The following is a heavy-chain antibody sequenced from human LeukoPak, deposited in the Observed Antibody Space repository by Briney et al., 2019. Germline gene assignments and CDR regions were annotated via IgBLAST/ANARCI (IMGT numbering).Heavy chain of an antibody. CDR3: ARGGIVATTLYYFDY. D-gene: IGHD5-12*01. CDR2: IHPSTGNP. V-gene: IGHV7-4-1*02. Sequence: ASVKVSCKASGYTFTNYAMNWVRQAPGQGLEWMGWIHPSTGNPTYAQGFTGRFVFSLDTSVSTTYLQISSLKAEDTAVYYCARGGIVATTLYYFDYWGQGTLVTVSS. CDR1: GYTFTNYA. J-gene: IGHJ4*02.